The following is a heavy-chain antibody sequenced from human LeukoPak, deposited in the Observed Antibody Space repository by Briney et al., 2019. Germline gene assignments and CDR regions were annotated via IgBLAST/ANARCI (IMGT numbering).Heavy chain of an antibody. CDR2: VIPIVGIS. D-gene: IGHD3-3*01. CDR1: GGTFGRNT. Sequence: SVKVSCKPSGGTFGRNTINWVRQAPGQGLEWMGRVIPIVGISEYAQKFKGRVTITADRSTNTAYMEVPSLSSDDTAVYYCARDAQYYDFWSGYRRGYYFDYWGQGTLVTVSS. CDR3: ARDAQYYDFWSGYRRGYYFDY. V-gene: IGHV1-69*04. J-gene: IGHJ4*02.